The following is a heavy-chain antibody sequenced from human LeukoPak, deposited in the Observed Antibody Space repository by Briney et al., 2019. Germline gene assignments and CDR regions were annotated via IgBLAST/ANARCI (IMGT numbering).Heavy chain of an antibody. D-gene: IGHD6-13*01. CDR1: GFTFDDYT. J-gene: IGHJ4*02. CDR3: AKDAADIAAAGLFDY. V-gene: IGHV3-43*01. Sequence: GGSLRLSCAASGFTFDDYTMHWVRQAPGKGLEWVSLISWDGGSTYYADSVKGRFTISRDNSKNSLYLQMSSLRTEDTALYYCAKDAADIAAAGLFDYWGQGTLVTVSS. CDR2: ISWDGGST.